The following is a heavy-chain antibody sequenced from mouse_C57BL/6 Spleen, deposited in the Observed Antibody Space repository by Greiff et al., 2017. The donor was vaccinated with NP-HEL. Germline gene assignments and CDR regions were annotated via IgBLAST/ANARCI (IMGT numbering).Heavy chain of an antibody. CDR2: IDPSDSYT. Sequence: VQLQQPGAELVMPGASVKLSCKASGYTFTSYWMHWVKQRPGQGLEWIGEIDPSDSYTNYNQKFKGKSTLTVDKSSSTAYMQLSSLTSEDSAVYYCARQYGSSDWYFDVWGTGTTVTVSS. CDR3: ARQYGSSDWYFDV. CDR1: GYTFTSYW. D-gene: IGHD1-1*01. J-gene: IGHJ1*03. V-gene: IGHV1-69*01.